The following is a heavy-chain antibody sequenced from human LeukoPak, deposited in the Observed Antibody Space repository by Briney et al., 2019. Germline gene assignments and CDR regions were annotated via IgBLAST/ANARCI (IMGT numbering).Heavy chain of an antibody. V-gene: IGHV3-20*01. CDR1: GFTSDDYG. D-gene: IGHD3-22*01. CDR3: ARNLGPYESSGSFDY. Sequence: GGSLRLSCAASGFTSDDYGMSWVRQAPGKGLEWVSGINWNGGSTGYADSVKGRFTISRDNAKNSLYLQMNSLRAEDTALYHCARNLGPYESSGSFDYWGQGTLVTVSS. CDR2: INWNGGST. J-gene: IGHJ4*02.